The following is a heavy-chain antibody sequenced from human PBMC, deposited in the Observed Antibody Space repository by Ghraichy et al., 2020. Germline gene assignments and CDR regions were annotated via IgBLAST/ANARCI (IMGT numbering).Heavy chain of an antibody. J-gene: IGHJ3*02. CDR2: INSDGSSI. D-gene: IGHD1-26*01. V-gene: IGHV3-74*01. CDR3: ARKGPNGRSYDAFDI. CDR1: GFNFSSYW. Sequence: GGSLRLSCAASGFNFSSYWMHWVRQAPGKGLVWVSRINSDGSSISYADSVKGRFTISRDNAKNTLYLQMNSLRAEDTAVYHCARKGPNGRSYDAFDIWGPGTMVPVSS.